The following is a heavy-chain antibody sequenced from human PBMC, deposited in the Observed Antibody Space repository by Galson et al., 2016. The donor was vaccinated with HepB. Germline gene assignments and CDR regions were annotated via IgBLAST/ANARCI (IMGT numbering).Heavy chain of an antibody. Sequence: SLRLSCAASGFNFKNYGMHWVRQAPGKGLEWVAVIWYDGSYKFYADSVKGRLTISRDNSEKMLYLHMNSLRDEDTAIYYCARDSTTGTPDYWGQGTLVIVSS. D-gene: IGHD1-7*01. V-gene: IGHV3-33*01. CDR2: IWYDGSYK. CDR1: GFNFKNYG. J-gene: IGHJ4*02. CDR3: ARDSTTGTPDY.